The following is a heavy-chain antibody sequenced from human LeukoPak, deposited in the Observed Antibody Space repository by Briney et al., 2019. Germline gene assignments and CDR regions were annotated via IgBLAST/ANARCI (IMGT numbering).Heavy chain of an antibody. Sequence: SETLSLTCAVYGGSFSGYYWSWLSQPPGKGMEWIGEINHSGSTNYNPSLKSRVTISVDTSKNQFSLKLSSVTAADTAVYYCARGHLVSNAFDIWGQGTMVTVSS. J-gene: IGHJ3*02. D-gene: IGHD5/OR15-5a*01. CDR3: ARGHLVSNAFDI. CDR1: GGSFSGYY. CDR2: INHSGST. V-gene: IGHV4-34*01.